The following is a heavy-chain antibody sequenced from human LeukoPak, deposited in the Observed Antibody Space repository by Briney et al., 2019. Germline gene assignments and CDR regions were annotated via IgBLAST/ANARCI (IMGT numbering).Heavy chain of an antibody. CDR1: GGSIKSNNW. V-gene: IGHV4-4*02. J-gene: IGHJ6*02. CDR3: ARDEVDWTIYYYYYYGMDV. Sequence: SGTLSLTCAVSGGSIKSNNWWSWVRQPPGKGLEWIGEIYHSGSTNYNPSLESRVTVSVDKSKNQFSLDLSSVTAADTAVYYCARDEVDWTIYYYYYYGMDVWGQGTTVTVSS. CDR2: IYHSGST. D-gene: IGHD3-9*01.